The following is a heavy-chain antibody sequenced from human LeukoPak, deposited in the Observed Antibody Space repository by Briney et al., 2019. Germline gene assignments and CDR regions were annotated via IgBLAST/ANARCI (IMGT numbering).Heavy chain of an antibody. Sequence: GGSLRLSCAASGFTFSSYAMSWVRQAPGKGLEWVSPISGSGSGSGGGTYYADSVKGRFTISRDNSKNTRYLQMNSRRAEDTAVYYCAKDRGSSLGPYDGMDVWGQGTTVTVSS. CDR3: AKDRGSSLGPYDGMDV. D-gene: IGHD6-13*01. CDR1: GFTFSSYA. CDR2: ISGSGSGSGGGT. J-gene: IGHJ6*02. V-gene: IGHV3-23*01.